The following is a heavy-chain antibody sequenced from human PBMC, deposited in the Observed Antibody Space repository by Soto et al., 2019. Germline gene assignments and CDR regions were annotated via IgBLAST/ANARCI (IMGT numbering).Heavy chain of an antibody. Sequence: SETLSLTCAVSGVSLTSGNWWTWVRQSPQRGLEYIGEIFHDGTANYYPAFERRVAMSVDTSRNQFSLKLTSVTAADTAVYFCARLVYDTRLNYMYFDFWGPGTLVTVSS. CDR3: ARLVYDTRLNYMYFDF. CDR1: GVSLTSGNW. V-gene: IGHV4-4*02. J-gene: IGHJ4*02. CDR2: IFHDGTA. D-gene: IGHD3-10*01.